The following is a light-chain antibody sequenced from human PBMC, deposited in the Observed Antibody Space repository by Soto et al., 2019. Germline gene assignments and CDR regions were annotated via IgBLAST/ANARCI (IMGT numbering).Light chain of an antibody. CDR3: QQYGSSAWT. V-gene: IGKV3-15*01. Sequence: EIVMTQSPATLSVSPGERATLSCRASQSVNNNLAWYQKRPGQAPRLLIFGASARATGIPARFSGGGSETEFTLTISGLQSEDFAVYYCQQYGSSAWTFGQGTKVEIK. CDR2: GAS. CDR1: QSVNNN. J-gene: IGKJ1*01.